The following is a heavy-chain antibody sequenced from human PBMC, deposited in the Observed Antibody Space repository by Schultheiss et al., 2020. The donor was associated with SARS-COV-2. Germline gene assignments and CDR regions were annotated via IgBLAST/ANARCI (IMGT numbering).Heavy chain of an antibody. V-gene: IGHV3-48*04. D-gene: IGHD6-19*01. CDR2: ISSSSSTI. CDR3: ARGLLIAVATFDI. J-gene: IGHJ3*02. Sequence: GGSLRLSCAASGFTFSNAWMSWVRQAPGKGLEWVSYISSSSSTIYYADSVKGRFTISRDNAKNSLYLQMNSLRAEDTAVYYCARGLLIAVATFDIWGQGTMVTVSS. CDR1: GFTFSNAW.